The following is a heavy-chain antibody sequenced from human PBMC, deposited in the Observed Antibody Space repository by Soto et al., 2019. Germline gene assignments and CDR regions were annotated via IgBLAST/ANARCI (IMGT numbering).Heavy chain of an antibody. CDR1: GGTFSSYA. Sequence: GASVKVSCKASGGTFSSYAISWVRQAPGQGLEWMGGIIPIFGTANYAQKFQGRVTITADKSTSTAYMELSSLRSEDTAVYYCAREDRGYDFWSGYFGSRYYYGMDVWGQGTTVTVS. D-gene: IGHD3-3*01. J-gene: IGHJ6*02. CDR2: IIPIFGTA. V-gene: IGHV1-69*06. CDR3: AREDRGYDFWSGYFGSRYYYGMDV.